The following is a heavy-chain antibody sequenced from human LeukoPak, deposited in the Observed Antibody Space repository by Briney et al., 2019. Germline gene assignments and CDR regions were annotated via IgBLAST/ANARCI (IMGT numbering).Heavy chain of an antibody. Sequence: GGSLRLSCVASRFIVSTKYMSWVRPAPAKGLEWVSVIYNSGITYYPHPVKGRFTISRHNSENTVYIQTNSLRGEDTAVYYCARASAAGNDFWAGYPSDAFDIWGEGTKVTVSS. J-gene: IGHJ3*02. CDR2: IYNSGIT. CDR1: RFIVSTKY. CDR3: ARASAAGNDFWAGYPSDAFDI. V-gene: IGHV3-53*04. D-gene: IGHD3-3*01.